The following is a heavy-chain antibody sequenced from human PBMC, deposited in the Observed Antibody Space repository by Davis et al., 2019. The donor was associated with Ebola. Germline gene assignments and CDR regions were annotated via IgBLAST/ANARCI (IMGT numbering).Heavy chain of an antibody. CDR2: INPSGGST. J-gene: IGHJ4*02. V-gene: IGHV1-46*01. D-gene: IGHD5-18*01. CDR3: AREGGYSNGYCPYY. CDR1: RYTFTSYY. Sequence: ASVTVSCKASRYTFTSYYMHWVRQAPGQGLEWMGVINPSGGSTTYAQKFHGRVTMTRDTSTSTVYMQLSSLRAEDTAVYYCAREGGYSNGYCPYYWGQGTLVTVSS.